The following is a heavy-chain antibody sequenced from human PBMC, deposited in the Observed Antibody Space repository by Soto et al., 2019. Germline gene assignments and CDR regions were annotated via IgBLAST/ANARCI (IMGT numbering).Heavy chain of an antibody. V-gene: IGHV3-23*01. J-gene: IGHJ4*02. CDR3: AKGYCSSTSCYEDCSGGSCYSQYFDY. CDR2: ISGSGGST. CDR1: GFTFSSYA. Sequence: GGSLRLSCAASGFTFSSYAMSWVRQAPGKGLEWVSAISGSGGSTYYADSVKGRFTISRDNSKNTLYLQMNSLRAEDTAVYYCAKGYCSSTSCYEDCSGGSCYSQYFDYWGQGTLVTVSS. D-gene: IGHD2-15*01.